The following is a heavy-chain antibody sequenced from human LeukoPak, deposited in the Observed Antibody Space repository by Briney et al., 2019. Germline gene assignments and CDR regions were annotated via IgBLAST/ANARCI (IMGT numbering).Heavy chain of an antibody. CDR1: GGSISSSSYY. D-gene: IGHD3-16*01. CDR2: IYYSGTT. CDR3: ARDLGAAWDFDY. Sequence: PSETLSLTCTVSGGSISSSSYYWGWLRQPPGKGVEWIGSIYYSGTTYYNPSLKSRVTISVDTSKNQFSLKLSSVTAADTAVYYCARDLGAAWDFDYWGQGTLVTVSS. J-gene: IGHJ4*02. V-gene: IGHV4-39*07.